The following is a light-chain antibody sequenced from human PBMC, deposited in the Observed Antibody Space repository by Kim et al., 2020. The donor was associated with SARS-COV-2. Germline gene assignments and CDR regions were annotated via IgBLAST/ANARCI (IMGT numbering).Light chain of an antibody. CDR3: NSRDSSGNHLV. J-gene: IGLJ2*01. CDR1: SLRSYY. V-gene: IGLV3-19*01. CDR2: GKN. Sequence: GQTVRITCQGDSLRSYYASWYQQKPGQAPVLVIYGKNNRPSGIPDRFSGSGSGNTASLTITGAQAEDEADYYCNSRDSSGNHLVFGGGTQLTVL.